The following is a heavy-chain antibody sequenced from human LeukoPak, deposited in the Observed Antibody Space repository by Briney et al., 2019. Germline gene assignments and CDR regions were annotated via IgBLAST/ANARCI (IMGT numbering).Heavy chain of an antibody. V-gene: IGHV3-48*01. CDR1: GFTFNTYT. CDR2: ISGSSGII. Sequence: GGSLRLSCAASGFTFNTYTMNWVRQAPGKGLEWVSYISGSSGIIDYADSVWGRFTISRDNAKNSLYLQMNSLRAEDTAVYYCARGSIYYESSGQVPFDYWGQGTLVTVSS. CDR3: ARGSIYYESSGQVPFDY. D-gene: IGHD3-22*01. J-gene: IGHJ4*02.